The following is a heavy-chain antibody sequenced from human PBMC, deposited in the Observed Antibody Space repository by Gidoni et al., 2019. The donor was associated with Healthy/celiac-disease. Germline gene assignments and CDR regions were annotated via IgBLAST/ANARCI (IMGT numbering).Heavy chain of an antibody. CDR3: ARGYIQYSSSWDGYYFDY. D-gene: IGHD6-13*01. J-gene: IGHJ4*02. Sequence: QVQLQQWGAGLLKPSETLSLTCAVYGESFSGYYWSWIRQPPGKELEWIGEIKHSGSNNYNPSFKSRVTISVDTSKNQLSLKLSTVTAADTAVYYCARGYIQYSSSWDGYYFDYWGQGTLVTVSS. CDR2: IKHSGSN. CDR1: GESFSGYY. V-gene: IGHV4-34*01.